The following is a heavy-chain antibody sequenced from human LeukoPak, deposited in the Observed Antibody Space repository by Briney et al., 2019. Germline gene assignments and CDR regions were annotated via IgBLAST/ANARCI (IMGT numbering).Heavy chain of an antibody. CDR2: INPNSGGT. D-gene: IGHD2-2*01. CDR3: ARGRPDIVVVPAAPDY. Sequence: ASVKVSCKASGYTFTGYYMHWVRQAPGQGLEWMGWINPNSGGTNYAQKFQGRVTMTRDTSISTAYMELSRLRSDDTAVYYCARGRPDIVVVPAAPDYWGQGTLVTVSS. J-gene: IGHJ4*02. V-gene: IGHV1-2*02. CDR1: GYTFTGYY.